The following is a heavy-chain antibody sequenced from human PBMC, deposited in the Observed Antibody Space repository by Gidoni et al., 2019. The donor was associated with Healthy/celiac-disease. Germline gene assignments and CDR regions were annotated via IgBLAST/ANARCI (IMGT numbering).Heavy chain of an antibody. D-gene: IGHD1-26*01. Sequence: EVQLLESGGGLVQPGGSLRLSCAASGFPFSSSAMSWVRQAPGKGLEWVSAISGSGGSTYYADSVKGRFTISRDNSKNTLYLQMNSLRAEDTAVYYCAKAGGSYYAGYFQHWGQGTLVTVSS. CDR3: AKAGGSYYAGYFQH. CDR1: GFPFSSSA. V-gene: IGHV3-23*01. CDR2: ISGSGGST. J-gene: IGHJ1*01.